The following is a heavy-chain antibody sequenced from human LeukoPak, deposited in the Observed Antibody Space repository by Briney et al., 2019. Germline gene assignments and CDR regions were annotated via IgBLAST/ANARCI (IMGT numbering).Heavy chain of an antibody. CDR2: ISNSSSNI. V-gene: IGHV3-21*01. D-gene: IGHD4/OR15-4a*01. J-gene: IGHJ4*02. CDR1: GFTFSSYS. CDR3: ARGASGAPFDY. Sequence: GGSLRLSCAASGFTFSSYSMNWVRQAPGKGLEWVSSISNSSSNIYYAGTVKGRFTISRDNAKNSLYLQMNRLRAEDTAVYYCARGASGAPFDYWGQGTLVTVSS.